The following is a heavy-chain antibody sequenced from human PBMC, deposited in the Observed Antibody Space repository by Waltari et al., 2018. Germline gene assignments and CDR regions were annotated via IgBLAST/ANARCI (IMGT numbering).Heavy chain of an antibody. CDR3: ARDLTIFGVASYGMDV. CDR2: LWYDGSNK. CDR1: GFTFSSYG. D-gene: IGHD3-3*01. J-gene: IGHJ6*02. V-gene: IGHV3-33*01. Sequence: QVQLVESGGGVVQPGRSLRLSCAASGFTFSSYGMHWVRQAPGKGLEWVAVLWYDGSNKYYADSVKVRFTTSRDKSKNTLDLQMNSLRAEDTAVYYCARDLTIFGVASYGMDVWGQGTTVTVSS.